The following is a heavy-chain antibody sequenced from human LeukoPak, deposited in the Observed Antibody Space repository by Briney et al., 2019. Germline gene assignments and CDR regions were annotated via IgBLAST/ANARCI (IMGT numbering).Heavy chain of an antibody. D-gene: IGHD1-14*01. CDR1: GYTFTSYE. CDR2: MNPNSGNT. Sequence: ASVKVSCKASGYTFTSYEINWVRQATGQGLEWMGWMNPNSGNTGYAQKFQGRVTITRNTSISTAYMELSSLRSEDTAVYYCARVSTWTQDAFDIWGQGTMVTVSS. CDR3: ARVSTWTQDAFDI. J-gene: IGHJ3*02. V-gene: IGHV1-8*03.